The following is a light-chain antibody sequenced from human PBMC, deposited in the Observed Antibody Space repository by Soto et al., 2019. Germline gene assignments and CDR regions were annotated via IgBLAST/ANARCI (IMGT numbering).Light chain of an antibody. CDR2: KAS. J-gene: IGKJ1*01. Sequence: DIQMSQSPSTLSASVGDRVTITCRASQTISSWLAWYQQRPGKAPKLLIYKASSLESGAPPRFSGSGSGTEFTLTISSLQPDDLGTYYCQQYNTYSWTFGQGTKVEIK. V-gene: IGKV1-5*03. CDR3: QQYNTYSWT. CDR1: QTISSW.